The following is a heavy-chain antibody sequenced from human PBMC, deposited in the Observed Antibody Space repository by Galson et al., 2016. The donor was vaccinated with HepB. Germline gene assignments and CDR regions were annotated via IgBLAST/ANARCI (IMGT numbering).Heavy chain of an antibody. V-gene: IGHV3-33*01. CDR1: GFTFSRYG. J-gene: IGHJ4*02. Sequence: SLRLSCAASGFTFSRYGTHWVRQAPGKGLESVAFIWYDGSNKYYADSVKGRFTISRDNSENTLYLQMNSLRAEDTAVYYCAREDPNIAVAALDYWGQGTLVTVSS. D-gene: IGHD6-19*01. CDR2: IWYDGSNK. CDR3: AREDPNIAVAALDY.